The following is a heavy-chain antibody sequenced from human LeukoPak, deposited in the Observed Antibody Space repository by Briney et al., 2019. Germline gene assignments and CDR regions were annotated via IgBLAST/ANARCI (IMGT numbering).Heavy chain of an antibody. CDR3: ARDSGGDYAAGYYYYGMDV. CDR1: GYTFTIYY. D-gene: IGHD4-17*01. Sequence: ASVKVSCTASGYTFTIYYMHWVRQAPGQGLEWMGIINPSGGSTSYAQKFQGRVTMTRDTSTSTVYMELSSLRSEDTAVYYCARDSGGDYAAGYYYYGMDVWGQGTTVTVSS. J-gene: IGHJ6*02. V-gene: IGHV1-46*01. CDR2: INPSGGST.